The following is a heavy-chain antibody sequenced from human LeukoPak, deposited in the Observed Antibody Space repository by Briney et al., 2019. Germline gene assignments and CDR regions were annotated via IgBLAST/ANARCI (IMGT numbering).Heavy chain of an antibody. Sequence: GGSLRLSCAASGFTFDDYAMHWVRQAPGKGLEWVSGISWNSGSIGYADSVKGRLTISRDNAKNSLYLQMNSLRAEDTALYYCAKGYCGGDCYSPYNWFDPWGQGTLVTVSS. CDR1: GFTFDDYA. CDR3: AKGYCGGDCYSPYNWFDP. CDR2: ISWNSGSI. J-gene: IGHJ5*02. D-gene: IGHD2-21*02. V-gene: IGHV3-9*01.